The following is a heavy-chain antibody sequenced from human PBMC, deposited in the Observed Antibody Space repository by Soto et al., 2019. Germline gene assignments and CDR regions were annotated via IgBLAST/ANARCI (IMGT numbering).Heavy chain of an antibody. CDR2: INHSGST. Sequence: PSETLSLTCAVYGGSFSGYYWSWIRQPPGKGLEWIGEINHSGSTNYNPSLKSRVTISVDTSKNQFSLKLRSVTAADTAVYYCARDSSGYNWFDPWGRGTLVTVSS. V-gene: IGHV4-34*01. CDR1: GGSFSGYY. D-gene: IGHD3-22*01. J-gene: IGHJ5*02. CDR3: ARDSSGYNWFDP.